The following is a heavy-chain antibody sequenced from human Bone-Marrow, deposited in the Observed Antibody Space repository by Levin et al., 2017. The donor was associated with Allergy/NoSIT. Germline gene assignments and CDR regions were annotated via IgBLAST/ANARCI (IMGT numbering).Heavy chain of an antibody. J-gene: IGHJ5*01. Sequence: SQTLSLTCSVSGGSMSPFYWSWIRQSPGRGLEFVGYIFHTGRTTYNPSLTGRVTISVDTSKNQFSLELTSVTAADSALYFCARARDDFGYFPLDSWGQGTLVTVSS. CDR3: ARARDDFGYFPLDS. D-gene: IGHD5-12*01. V-gene: IGHV4-59*01. CDR2: IFHTGRT. CDR1: GGSMSPFY.